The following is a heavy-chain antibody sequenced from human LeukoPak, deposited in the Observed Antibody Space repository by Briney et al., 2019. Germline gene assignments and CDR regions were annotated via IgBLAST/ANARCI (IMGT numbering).Heavy chain of an antibody. D-gene: IGHD6-19*01. J-gene: IGHJ4*02. Sequence: PSETLSLTCTVSGGSISSGDYYWSWIRQPPGKGLEWIGYIYYSGSTYYNPSLKSRVTMSVDTSKNQFSLKLSSVTAADTAEYYCASGYSSGWFYFDYWGRGTLVTVSS. CDR2: IYYSGST. CDR1: GGSISSGDYY. V-gene: IGHV4-30-4*02. CDR3: ASGYSSGWFYFDY.